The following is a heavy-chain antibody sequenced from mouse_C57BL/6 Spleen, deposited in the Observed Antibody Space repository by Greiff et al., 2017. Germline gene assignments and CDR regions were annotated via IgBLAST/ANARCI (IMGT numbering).Heavy chain of an antibody. CDR1: GYAFSSYW. D-gene: IGHD2-1*01. V-gene: IGHV1-80*01. CDR2: IYPGDGDT. CDR3: AREVYSYYAMDY. Sequence: QVQLQQSGAELVKPGASVKISCKASGYAFSSYWMNWVKQRPGKGLEWIGQIYPGDGDTNYNGKFKGKATLTADKSSSTAYMQLSSLTSEDSAVYFCAREVYSYYAMDYWGQGTSVTVSS. J-gene: IGHJ4*01.